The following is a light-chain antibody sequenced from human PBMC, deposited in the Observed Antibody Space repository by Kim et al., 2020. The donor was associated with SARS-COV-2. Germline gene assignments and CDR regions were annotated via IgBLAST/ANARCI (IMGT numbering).Light chain of an antibody. V-gene: IGLV2-14*03. CDR2: DVS. J-gene: IGLJ2*01. Sequence: SSTISCTGTSSDVGGYNYVSWYQQHPGKAPKLMIYDVSNRPSGVSNRFSGSKSGNTASLTISGLQAEDEADYYCSSYTSSSTLGVFGGGTQLTVL. CDR3: SSYTSSSTLGV. CDR1: SSDVGGYNY.